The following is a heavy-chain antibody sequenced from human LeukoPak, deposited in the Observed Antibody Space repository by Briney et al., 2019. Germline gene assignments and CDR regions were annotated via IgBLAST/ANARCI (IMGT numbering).Heavy chain of an antibody. D-gene: IGHD6-19*01. J-gene: IGHJ4*02. CDR2: IYYSGST. CDR3: ARRGSGWYFFDY. CDR1: GDSISSSSYY. V-gene: IGHV4-39*01. Sequence: SETLSLTCTVSGDSISSSSYYWGWIRQPPGKGLEWIGSIYYSGSTYYNPSLKSRVTISVDTSKNQFSLKLSSVTAADTAVYYCARRGSGWYFFDYWGQGTLVTVSS.